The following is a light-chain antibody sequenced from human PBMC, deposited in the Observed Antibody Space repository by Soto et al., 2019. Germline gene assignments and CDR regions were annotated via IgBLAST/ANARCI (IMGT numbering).Light chain of an antibody. V-gene: IGKV3-20*01. Sequence: EIVLTQSPGTLSLSPGERATLSCRASQSVSSSFLAWYQQKPGQAPRLLIYGASTRATGIPDRFSGSESGTDFTLTISRLEPEDFAVYYCQHYGTSPGAFDQGTKVEIK. CDR3: QHYGTSPGA. J-gene: IGKJ1*01. CDR2: GAS. CDR1: QSVSSSF.